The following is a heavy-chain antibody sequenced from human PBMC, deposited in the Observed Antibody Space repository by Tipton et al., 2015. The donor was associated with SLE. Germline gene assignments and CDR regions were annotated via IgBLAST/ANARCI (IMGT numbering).Heavy chain of an antibody. J-gene: IGHJ4*02. CDR1: GGSISSHY. CDR2: INHSGST. D-gene: IGHD1-14*01. V-gene: IGHV4-34*01. CDR3: ARGLNMHTGIDY. Sequence: TLSLTCTVSGGSISSHYWSWIRQPPGKGLEWIGEINHSGSTNYNPSLKSRVTISVDTSKNQFSLKLSSVTAADTAVYYCARGLNMHTGIDYWGQGTLVTVSS.